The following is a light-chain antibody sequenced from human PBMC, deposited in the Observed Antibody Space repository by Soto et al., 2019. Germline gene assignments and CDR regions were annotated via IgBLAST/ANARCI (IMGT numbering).Light chain of an antibody. CDR1: SSDIGAYDY. Sequence: QSALTQPASLSGSPGQSTTISCTGTSSDIGAYDYVSWFQQHPGKAPKLMISEVNNRPSGVSNRFSGSKSGNTAYLTISGLQVEDEAEYYCSSYTSDNRDYVFGTGTKGTVL. CDR2: EVN. J-gene: IGLJ1*01. V-gene: IGLV2-14*01. CDR3: SSYTSDNRDYV.